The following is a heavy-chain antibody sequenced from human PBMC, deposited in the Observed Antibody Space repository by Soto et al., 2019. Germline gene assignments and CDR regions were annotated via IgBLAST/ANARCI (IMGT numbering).Heavy chain of an antibody. CDR2: ISSSSSTI. CDR3: ARGHGSGSYYNAGRHNWFDP. Sequence: EVQLVESGGGLVQPGGSLRLSCAASGFTFSSYSMNWVRQAPGKGLEWVSYISSSSSTIYYADSVKGRFTISRDNAKNSLYLQMNSLRDEDTAVYYCARGHGSGSYYNAGRHNWFDPWGQGTLVTVSS. CDR1: GFTFSSYS. J-gene: IGHJ5*02. D-gene: IGHD3-10*01. V-gene: IGHV3-48*02.